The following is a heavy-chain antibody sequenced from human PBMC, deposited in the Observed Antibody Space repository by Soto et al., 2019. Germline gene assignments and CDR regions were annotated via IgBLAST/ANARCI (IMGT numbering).Heavy chain of an antibody. CDR3: ERYPSAGSDAFDI. Sequence: ASVKVSCKASGYTFTFRYLHWVRQAPGQALEWMGWITPFKSDTNYAQKFQDRVTITRDRSVSTAYMELSNLRSDDTAMYYCERYPSAGSDAFDIWGQGTMVTVSS. D-gene: IGHD1-1*01. CDR1: GYTFTFRY. J-gene: IGHJ3*02. V-gene: IGHV1-45*02. CDR2: ITPFKSDT.